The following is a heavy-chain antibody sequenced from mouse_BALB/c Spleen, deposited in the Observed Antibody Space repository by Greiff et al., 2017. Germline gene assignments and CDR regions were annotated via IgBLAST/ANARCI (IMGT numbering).Heavy chain of an antibody. D-gene: IGHD1-1*01. CDR3: ADPYYYGSSYFDV. CDR1: GFNIKDTY. V-gene: IGHV14-3*02. J-gene: IGHJ1*01. CDR2: IDPANGNT. Sequence: LQQSGAELVKPGASVKLSCTASGFNIKDTYMHWVKQRPEQGLEWIGRIDPANGNTKYDPKFQGKATITADTSSNTAYLQLSSLTSEDTAVYYCADPYYYGSSYFDVWGAGTTVTISS.